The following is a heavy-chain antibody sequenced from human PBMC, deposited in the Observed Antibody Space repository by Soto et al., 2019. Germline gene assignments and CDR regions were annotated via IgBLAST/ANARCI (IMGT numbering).Heavy chain of an antibody. Sequence: ASVKVSCKASGGTFSSYAINWVRQAPGQGLEWMGGIIPIFGTANYAQKFQGRVTITADESTSTAYMELSSLRSEDTAVYYCARQRMSDAIDIWGQGTMVTVSS. J-gene: IGHJ3*02. CDR1: GGTFSSYA. CDR2: IIPIFGTA. D-gene: IGHD2-8*01. CDR3: ARQRMSDAIDI. V-gene: IGHV1-69*13.